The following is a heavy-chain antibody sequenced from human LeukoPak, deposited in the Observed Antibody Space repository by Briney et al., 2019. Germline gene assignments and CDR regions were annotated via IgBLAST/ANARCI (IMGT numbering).Heavy chain of an antibody. J-gene: IGHJ4*02. D-gene: IGHD6-6*01. CDR3: ARRRSSSSRTNYYFDY. CDR2: IYHSGST. Sequence: PETLSLTCAVSGSSISSGYYWGWVRQPPGTGLEWLGSIYHSGSTYYNPSLKSRVTISVDTSKNQFSLKLSSVTAADTAVYYCARRRSSSSRTNYYFDYWGQGTLVTVSS. V-gene: IGHV4-38-2*01. CDR1: GSSISSGYY.